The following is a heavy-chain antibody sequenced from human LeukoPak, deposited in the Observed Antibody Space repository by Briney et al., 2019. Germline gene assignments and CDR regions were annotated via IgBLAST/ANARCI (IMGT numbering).Heavy chain of an antibody. CDR3: ARHADSGFGELAFDY. V-gene: IGHV4-39*01. Sequence: SETLSLTCTVSGGSISSSSYYWGWLRQPPGKGLEWIGTIYYTGSTYYNPSLKSRVTISVDTSKNQCSLKLTSVTAADTAVYYCARHADSGFGELAFDYWGQGALVTVAS. D-gene: IGHD3-10*01. J-gene: IGHJ4*02. CDR2: IYYTGST. CDR1: GGSISSSSYY.